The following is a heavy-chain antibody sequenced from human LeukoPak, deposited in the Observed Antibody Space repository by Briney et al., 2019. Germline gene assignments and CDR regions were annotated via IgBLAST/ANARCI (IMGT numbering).Heavy chain of an antibody. CDR2: IYPGDSDT. J-gene: IGHJ4*02. D-gene: IGHD3-9*01. V-gene: IGHV5-51*01. Sequence: EESLKISCEGFGYDFTTYWIGWVRHMPGKGLEWMGIIYPGDSDTRYSPSFQGQVTISADKSIATAYLQWSSLKASDTAMYYCARFSGTDWSIYYFDYGGQGTLVTVSS. CDR3: ARFSGTDWSIYYFDY. CDR1: GYDFTTYW.